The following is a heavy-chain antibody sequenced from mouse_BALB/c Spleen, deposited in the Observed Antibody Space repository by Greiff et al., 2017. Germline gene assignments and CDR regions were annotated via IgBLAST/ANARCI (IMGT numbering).Heavy chain of an antibody. J-gene: IGHJ4*01. Sequence: QVQLQQPGPELVKPGASVKISCKASGYAFSSSWMNWVKQRPGQGLEWIGRIYPGDGDTNYNGKFKGKATLTADKSSSTAYMQLSSLTSVDSAVYFCARIGSYAMDYWGQGTSVTVSS. D-gene: IGHD1-2*01. V-gene: IGHV1-82*01. CDR3: ARIGSYAMDY. CDR1: GYAFSSSW. CDR2: IYPGDGDT.